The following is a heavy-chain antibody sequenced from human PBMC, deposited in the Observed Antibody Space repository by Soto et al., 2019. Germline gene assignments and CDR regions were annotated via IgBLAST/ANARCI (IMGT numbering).Heavy chain of an antibody. V-gene: IGHV4-59*01. Sequence: SETLSLTCTVSGGSISSYYWSWIRQPPGRGLEWIGYIYYSGSSRYNPSLKSRVTISVDSSKNQFSLKLSSVTAEDTAVYFCARGGYCNSTSCYRCGMDVWGQGTTVTVSS. J-gene: IGHJ6*02. D-gene: IGHD2-2*03. CDR1: GGSISSYY. CDR2: IYYSGSS. CDR3: ARGGYCNSTSCYRCGMDV.